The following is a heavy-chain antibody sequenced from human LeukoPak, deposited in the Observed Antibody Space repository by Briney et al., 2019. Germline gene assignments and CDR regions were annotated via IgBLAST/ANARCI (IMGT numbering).Heavy chain of an antibody. CDR1: GGSISSYY. CDR3: ARGGQESYYYYMDV. V-gene: IGHV4-59*01. CDR2: IYYSGST. J-gene: IGHJ6*03. D-gene: IGHD3-10*01. Sequence: PSETLSLTCTVSGGSISSYYWSWLRQPPGKGLEGIGYIYYSGSTNYNPSLKRRVTISVDTSKNQFSLKLSSVTAADTAVYYCARGGQESYYYYMDVWGKGTTVTVSS.